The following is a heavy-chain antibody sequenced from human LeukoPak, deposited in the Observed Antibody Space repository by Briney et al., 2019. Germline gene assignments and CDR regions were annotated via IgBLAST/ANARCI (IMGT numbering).Heavy chain of an antibody. Sequence: SETLSLTCTVSGGSISSSSYYWGWIRQPPRKGLEWIGGIYYSGSTYYNPSLKSRVTIFVETSKNQFSLKLSSVTAADTAVYYCARQHHGSGTIDHWGQGTLVIVSS. CDR2: IYYSGST. CDR1: GGSISSSSYY. J-gene: IGHJ4*02. CDR3: ARQHHGSGTIDH. D-gene: IGHD3-10*01. V-gene: IGHV4-39*01.